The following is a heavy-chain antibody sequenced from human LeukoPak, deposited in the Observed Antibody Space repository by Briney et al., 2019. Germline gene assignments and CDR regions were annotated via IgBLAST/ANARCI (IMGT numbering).Heavy chain of an antibody. J-gene: IGHJ6*03. V-gene: IGHV5-51*01. Sequence: GESLKISCKGSGYSFTSYWIGWVRQMPGKGLEWMGRIYPGDSDTKYSPSFQGQVTISADKSISTAYLQWNSLKASDTAMYYCARHPRDSSQNFYYYMDVWGKGTTVTVSS. CDR2: IYPGDSDT. CDR1: GYSFTSYW. CDR3: ARHPRDSSQNFYYYMDV. D-gene: IGHD3-22*01.